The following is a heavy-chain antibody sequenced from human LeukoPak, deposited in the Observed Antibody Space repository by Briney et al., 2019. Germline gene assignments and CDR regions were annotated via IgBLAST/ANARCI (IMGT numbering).Heavy chain of an antibody. J-gene: IGHJ6*03. CDR2: IKQDGSEK. CDR3: AKGENGYYYYMDV. CDR1: GFTFSNYW. D-gene: IGHD2-8*01. V-gene: IGHV3-7*03. Sequence: GGSLRLSCAASGFTFSNYWMSWVRQAPGKGLEWVANIKQDGSEKHYVDSVKGRFTISTDNAKNSMDLQMNSLRAEDTAVYYCAKGENGYYYYMDVWGKGTTVTVSS.